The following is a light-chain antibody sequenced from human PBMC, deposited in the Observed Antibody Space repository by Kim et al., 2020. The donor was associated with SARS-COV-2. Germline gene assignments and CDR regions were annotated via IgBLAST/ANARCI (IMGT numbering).Light chain of an antibody. J-gene: IGLJ1*01. Sequence: GQSITISCTGTNRDVGANNFVSWYQQPPGEAPKVMIYDVSIRPSGTSNRFSGSKSGNTASLTISGLQAEDEADYYCSSYTSSNTLVFGTGTKVTVL. V-gene: IGLV2-14*04. CDR3: SSYTSSNTLV. CDR1: NRDVGANNF. CDR2: DVS.